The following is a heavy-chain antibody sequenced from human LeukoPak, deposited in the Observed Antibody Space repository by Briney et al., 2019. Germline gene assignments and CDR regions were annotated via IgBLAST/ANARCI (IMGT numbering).Heavy chain of an antibody. D-gene: IGHD3-10*01. CDR2: INHSGST. J-gene: IGHJ4*02. Sequence: PSETLSLTCAVYGGSFSGDYWSWIRQPPGKGLEWIGEINHSGSTNYSPSLKSRVTISVDTSKNQFSLKLSSVTAADTAVYYCATLGVRSDWGQGTLVTVSS. CDR1: GGSFSGDY. CDR3: ATLGVRSD. V-gene: IGHV4-34*01.